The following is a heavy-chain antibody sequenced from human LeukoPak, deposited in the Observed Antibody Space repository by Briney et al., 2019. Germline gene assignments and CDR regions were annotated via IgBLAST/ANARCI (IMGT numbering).Heavy chain of an antibody. Sequence: ASVKVSCKASGYTFTSYAMHWVRQAPGQRLEWMGWINAGNGNTKYSQKFQGRVTITRDTSANTAYMELSRLRSDDTAVYYCATPPSAAGGYWGQGALVTVSS. V-gene: IGHV1-3*01. J-gene: IGHJ4*02. CDR2: INAGNGNT. CDR3: ATPPSAAGGY. D-gene: IGHD6-13*01. CDR1: GYTFTSYA.